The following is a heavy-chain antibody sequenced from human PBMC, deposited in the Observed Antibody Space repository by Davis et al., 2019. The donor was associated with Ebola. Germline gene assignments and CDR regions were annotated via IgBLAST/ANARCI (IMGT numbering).Heavy chain of an antibody. V-gene: IGHV3-74*01. CDR2: INSDGSST. CDR1: GFTFSSYW. D-gene: IGHD2-21*02. J-gene: IGHJ6*02. CDR3: ASLVVTADTGYYYYGMDV. Sequence: GESLKISCAASGFTFSSYWMHWVRQAPGKGLVWVSRINSDGSSTSYADSVKGRFTISRDNAKNTLYLQMNSLRAEDTAVYYCASLVVTADTGYYYYGMDVWGQGTTVTVSS.